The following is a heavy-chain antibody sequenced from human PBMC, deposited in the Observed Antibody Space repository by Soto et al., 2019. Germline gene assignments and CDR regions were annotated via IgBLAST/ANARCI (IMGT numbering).Heavy chain of an antibody. CDR3: AREGGSLNWFDP. Sequence: EVQLVESGGGLVQPGGSLRLSCAASGFTFSSYSMNWVRQAPGKGLEWVSYISSSSSTIYYADSVKGRFTISRDNAKNTLYLQRNSLRDEDMAVYYCAREGGSLNWFDPWGQGTLVTVSS. CDR2: ISSSSSTI. J-gene: IGHJ5*02. CDR1: GFTFSSYS. V-gene: IGHV3-48*02. D-gene: IGHD1-26*01.